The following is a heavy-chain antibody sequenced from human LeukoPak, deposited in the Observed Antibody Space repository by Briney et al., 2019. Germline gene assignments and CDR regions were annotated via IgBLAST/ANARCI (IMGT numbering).Heavy chain of an antibody. D-gene: IGHD3-3*01. Sequence: ASVKVSCKASGGTFSSYTISWVRQAPGQGLEWMGGIIPIFGTANYAQKFQGRVTITADESTSTAYMELSSLRSEDTAVYYCARPSYDFWSGYYGLFDYWGQGTLVTVSS. J-gene: IGHJ4*02. V-gene: IGHV1-69*13. CDR1: GGTFSSYT. CDR3: ARPSYDFWSGYYGLFDY. CDR2: IIPIFGTA.